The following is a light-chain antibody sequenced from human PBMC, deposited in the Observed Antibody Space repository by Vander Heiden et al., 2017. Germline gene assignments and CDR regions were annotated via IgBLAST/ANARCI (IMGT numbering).Light chain of an antibody. CDR2: KDR. V-gene: IGLV3-25*03. CDR3: QSAESSGTYVV. CDR1: ELSKQY. Sequence: ELTQPPSVPVSPGQTARITCSGDELSKQYACWYQQKPGQAPVLVIYKDRERPSGIPERFSGSSSGTTVTLTISGVQAEDEADYYCQSAESSGTYVVFGGGTKLTVL. J-gene: IGLJ2*01.